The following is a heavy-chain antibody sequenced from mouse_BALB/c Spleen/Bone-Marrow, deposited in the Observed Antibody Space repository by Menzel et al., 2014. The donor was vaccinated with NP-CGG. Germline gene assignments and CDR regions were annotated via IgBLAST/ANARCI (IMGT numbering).Heavy chain of an antibody. CDR3: TTCFASDDAKHY. D-gene: IGHD6-1*01. CDR2: NYSGNGDN. Sequence: GQLEESGTRLASPGASVKISCYAFGDTCTRHGRPPVKNRPGQGLVWIGANYSGNGDNTYNQHFKEKAKLTAVTSTNTAYMEVGRLSNEDSAVYYCTTCFASDDAKHYSGQGTSVHVPS. CDR1: GDTCTRHG. J-gene: IGHJ4*01. V-gene: IGHV1-5*01.